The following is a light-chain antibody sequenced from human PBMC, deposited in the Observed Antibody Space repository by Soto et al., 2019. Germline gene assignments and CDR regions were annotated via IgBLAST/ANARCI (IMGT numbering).Light chain of an antibody. V-gene: IGKV1-5*03. CDR2: KAS. Sequence: DIQMTQSPATLSASVGDTVNITCRASQSISTWLAWYQQKPGKAPTLLIYKASTLHSGVPSRFSGSGSGADFTLTISSLQPDDFGTYYCQQYKSFSLTFGGGTRVEVK. CDR1: QSISTW. CDR3: QQYKSFSLT. J-gene: IGKJ4*01.